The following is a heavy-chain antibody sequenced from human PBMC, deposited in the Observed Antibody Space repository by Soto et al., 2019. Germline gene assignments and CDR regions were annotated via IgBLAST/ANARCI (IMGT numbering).Heavy chain of an antibody. Sequence: QVQLQESGPGLVKPSGTLSLTCAVSGGSFTSNNWWTWVRQPPGQGLEWIVEIYRTGSTNYNPSLKIRVTISLDKSENHFSLKVTSLTAADTAVYYCASRDPGTSVDYWGQGTLVTVSS. CDR1: GGSFTSNNW. CDR3: ASRDPGTSVDY. D-gene: IGHD1-7*01. CDR2: IYRTGST. V-gene: IGHV4-4*02. J-gene: IGHJ4*02.